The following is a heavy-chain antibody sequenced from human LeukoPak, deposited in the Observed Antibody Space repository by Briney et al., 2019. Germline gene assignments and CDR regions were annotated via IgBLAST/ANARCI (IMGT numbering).Heavy chain of an antibody. CDR3: ARVSGGIAVAGNRWFDP. V-gene: IGHV4-31*03. D-gene: IGHD6-19*01. CDR2: ISYSGST. Sequence: SQTLSLTCTVSGGSISSGGYYWSWIRQHPGKGLEWIGYISYSGSTSYSPSLKSRVTISVDTSKNQFSLKLSSVTAADTAVYYCARVSGGIAVAGNRWFDPWGQGTLVTISS. J-gene: IGHJ5*02. CDR1: GGSISSGGYY.